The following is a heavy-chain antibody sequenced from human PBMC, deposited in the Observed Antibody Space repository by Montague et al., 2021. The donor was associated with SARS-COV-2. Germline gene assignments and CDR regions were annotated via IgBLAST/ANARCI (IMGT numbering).Heavy chain of an antibody. CDR1: GGSFSTYS. J-gene: IGHJ6*03. D-gene: IGHD3-10*01. CDR2: IHHGGST. V-gene: IGHV4-34*01. CDR3: ARLGDGVVPSPILGVGPYYSYYYMDV. Sequence: SETLSLTCAVHGGSFSTYSWNWIRQPPGKGLEWIGEIHHGGSTNYNPSLKSRVTISADTSKNQFSLKQTSVAAADTAVYYCARLGDGVVPSPILGVGPYYSYYYMDVWGKGTTVTVSS.